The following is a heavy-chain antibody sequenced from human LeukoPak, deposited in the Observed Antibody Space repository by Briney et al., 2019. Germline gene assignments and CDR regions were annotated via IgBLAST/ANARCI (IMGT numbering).Heavy chain of an antibody. J-gene: IGHJ4*02. CDR2: ISGSGDDT. D-gene: IGHD3-9*01. CDR1: GFTFSTYV. V-gene: IGHV3-23*01. CDR3: AKGSGYDTDFDY. Sequence: GGSLRLSCAASGFTFSTYVMSWVRQAPGKGLEWVSGISGSGDDTYYADSVKGRFTISRDNSKNTLYLQMNSLRAEDTAVYYCAKGSGYDTDFDYWGQGTLVTVSS.